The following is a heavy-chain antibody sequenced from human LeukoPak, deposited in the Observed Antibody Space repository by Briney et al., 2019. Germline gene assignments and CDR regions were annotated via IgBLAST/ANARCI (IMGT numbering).Heavy chain of an antibody. V-gene: IGHV3-66*01. D-gene: IGHD5-18*01. CDR3: ARDQYSYAHAAH. CDR2: IYSGGTT. J-gene: IGHJ4*02. Sequence: GGSLRLSCAASGFTVSSNYMSWVRQAPGKGLEWVSVIYSGGTTYYADSVKGRFTISRDNSKNTLQLQMNSLRAEDTAVYYCARDQYSYAHAAHWGQGTLVTVSS. CDR1: GFTVSSNY.